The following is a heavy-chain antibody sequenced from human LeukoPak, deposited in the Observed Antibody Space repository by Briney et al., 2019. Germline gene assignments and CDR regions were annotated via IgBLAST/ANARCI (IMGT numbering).Heavy chain of an antibody. V-gene: IGHV4-59*01. CDR2: IYYSGST. D-gene: IGHD3-3*01. Sequence: SETLSLTCTVSGGSISSYYWSWIRQPPGKGLEWIGYIYYSGSTNYNPSLKSRVTISVDTSKNQFSLKLSSVTAADTAVYYCAIPDDFRGFDLKYYMDVWGKGTTVTVSS. J-gene: IGHJ6*03. CDR1: GGSISSYY. CDR3: AIPDDFRGFDLKYYMDV.